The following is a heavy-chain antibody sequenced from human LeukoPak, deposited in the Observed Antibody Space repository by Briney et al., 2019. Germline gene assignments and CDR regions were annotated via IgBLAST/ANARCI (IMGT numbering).Heavy chain of an antibody. J-gene: IGHJ6*03. CDR3: ARGGRILAGSFSPGNHYYYMDV. V-gene: IGHV4-39*07. Sequence: SETLSLTCTVSGGSISSSSYYWGWIRQPPGKGLEWIGNIYYSGYTYYNPSLKSRVTMSVDTSKNQFSLKLSSVTAADTAVYYCARGGRILAGSFSPGNHYYYMDVWGTGTTVTISS. CDR2: IYYSGYT. CDR1: GGSISSSSYY. D-gene: IGHD3-9*01.